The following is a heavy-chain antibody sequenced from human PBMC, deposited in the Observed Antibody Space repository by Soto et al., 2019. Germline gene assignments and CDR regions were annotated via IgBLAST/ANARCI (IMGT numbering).Heavy chain of an antibody. CDR3: ARGLSVTLFDN. J-gene: IGHJ4*02. Sequence: QVQLQESGPGLVKPSQTLSLTCTVSGRSISTGGYYWTWIRQHPGKGLGWIGYIYYSGSTFYNPPLKGRVTISVDTSKNQFSLKLSSVTAADTAVYYCARGLSVTLFDNWGQGTLVTVSS. CDR2: IYYSGST. CDR1: GRSISTGGYY. V-gene: IGHV4-31*03. D-gene: IGHD4-17*01.